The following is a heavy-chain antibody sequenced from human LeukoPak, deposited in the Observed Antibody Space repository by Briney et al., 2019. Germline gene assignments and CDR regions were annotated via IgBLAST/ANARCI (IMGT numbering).Heavy chain of an antibody. D-gene: IGHD2-2*01. Sequence: GGSQRLSCAASGFTYSRYAKRCVRQAPGKGLECVSYISSSGGTTNYADAVKGQFAISRDNSKITMYLQMNSLRVEDTAIYYCAKDRYYSSNSGHAYYYGLDVWGQGTTVTVSS. CDR1: GFTYSRYA. V-gene: IGHV3-23*01. CDR2: ISSSGGTT. J-gene: IGHJ6*02. CDR3: AKDRYYSSNSGHAYYYGLDV.